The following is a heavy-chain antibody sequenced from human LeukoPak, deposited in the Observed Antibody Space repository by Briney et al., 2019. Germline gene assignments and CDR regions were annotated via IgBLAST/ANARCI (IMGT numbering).Heavy chain of an antibody. CDR1: GFTFSIYS. D-gene: IGHD6-13*01. Sequence: GGSLRLSCAASGFTFSIYSMNWVRQAPGKGLVWVSYISSSSTIIYYADSVKGRFTISRDNAKNSVYLQMNSLRAEDTAVYYCARVSSSSWWALDYWGQGTLVTVSS. V-gene: IGHV3-48*04. CDR2: ISSSSTII. CDR3: ARVSSSSWWALDY. J-gene: IGHJ4*02.